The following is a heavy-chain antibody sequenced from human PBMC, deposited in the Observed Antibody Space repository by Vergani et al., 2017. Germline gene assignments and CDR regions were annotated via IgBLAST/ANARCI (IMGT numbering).Heavy chain of an antibody. D-gene: IGHD6-19*01. CDR2: IIPIFGTA. J-gene: IGHJ4*02. V-gene: IGHV1-69*01. Sequence: QVQLVQSGAEVKKPGSSVKVSCKASGGTFSSCAISWVRQAPGQGLEWMGGIIPIFGTANYAQKFQGRVTITAADSTSTAYREQRSVRSDDTAVYYCARVYDSGWANGAMFYFDYWGQGTLVTVSS. CDR1: GGTFSSCA. CDR3: ARVYDSGWANGAMFYFDY.